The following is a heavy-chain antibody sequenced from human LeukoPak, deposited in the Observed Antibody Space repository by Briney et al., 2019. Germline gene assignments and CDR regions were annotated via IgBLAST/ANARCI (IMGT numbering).Heavy chain of an antibody. Sequence: GGSLRLSXAASGFTFSRYWMHWVRQTPGEGLVWVSRINGDGSSTSYADFVKGRFTISRDNAKNTLCLQMNSLRVEDTAVYYCIRDYGAVGTTNAFDIWGQGTMVTVSS. CDR1: GFTFSRYW. J-gene: IGHJ3*02. CDR2: INGDGSST. CDR3: IRDYGAVGTTNAFDI. D-gene: IGHD1-14*01. V-gene: IGHV3-74*01.